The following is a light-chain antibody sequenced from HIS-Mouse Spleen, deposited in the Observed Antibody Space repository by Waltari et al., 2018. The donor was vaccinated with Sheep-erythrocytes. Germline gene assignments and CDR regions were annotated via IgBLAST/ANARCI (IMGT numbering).Light chain of an antibody. Sequence: SYVLTQPPSVSVAPGQTARITCGGNNIGSKSVHWYPRKPGQAPVLVVYDASDRPSGIPERFSGSNSGNTATLTISRVEAGDEADYYCQVWDSSSDHVVFGGGTKLTVL. V-gene: IGLV3-21*02. CDR3: QVWDSSSDHVV. CDR2: DAS. CDR1: NIGSKS. J-gene: IGLJ2*01.